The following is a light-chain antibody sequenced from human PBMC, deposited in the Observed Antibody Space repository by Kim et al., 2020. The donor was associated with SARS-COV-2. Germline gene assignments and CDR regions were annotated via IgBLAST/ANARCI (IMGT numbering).Light chain of an antibody. Sequence: QSALTQPPFVSGSPGQSITISCTGTSSDIGAFNYVSWFQQHPGKAPKLMIYDVIERPSGISNRFSGSTSGNTASLTISGLQAEDEADYSCSSYTTANTRVFGTGTKVTVL. J-gene: IGLJ1*01. CDR2: DVI. CDR1: SSDIGAFNY. CDR3: SSYTTANTRV. V-gene: IGLV2-14*03.